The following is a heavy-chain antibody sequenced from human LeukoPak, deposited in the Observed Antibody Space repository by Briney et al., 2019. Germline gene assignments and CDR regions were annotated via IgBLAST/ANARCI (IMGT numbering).Heavy chain of an antibody. CDR3: AKGAYLRYFEWLWAN. V-gene: IGHV3-30*18. CDR1: GFTFSSYA. J-gene: IGHJ4*02. CDR2: IWYDGSNK. D-gene: IGHD3-9*01. Sequence: PGRSLRLSCAASGFTFSSYAMHWVRQAPGKGLEWVAVIWYDGSNKYYADSVKGRFTISRDNSKNTLYLQMSSLRPEDTAVYYCAKGAYLRYFEWLWANWGQGTLVTVSS.